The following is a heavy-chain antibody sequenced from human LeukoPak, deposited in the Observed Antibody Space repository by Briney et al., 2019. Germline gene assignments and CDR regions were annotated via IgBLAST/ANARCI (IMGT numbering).Heavy chain of an antibody. D-gene: IGHD2/OR15-2a*01. CDR2: INHSGST. J-gene: IGHJ4*02. CDR3: ARGASRIIDY. Sequence: SETLSLTCAVCGGSFSGYYWSWIRQPPGKGLEWIGEINHSGSTNYNPSLKSRVTISVDTSKNQFSLKLSSVTAADTAVYYCARGASRIIDYWGQGTLVTVSS. V-gene: IGHV4-34*01. CDR1: GGSFSGYY.